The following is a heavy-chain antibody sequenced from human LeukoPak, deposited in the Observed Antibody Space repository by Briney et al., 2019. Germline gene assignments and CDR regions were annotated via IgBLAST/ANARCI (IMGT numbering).Heavy chain of an antibody. CDR3: AGGAWELRYFDY. D-gene: IGHD1-26*01. V-gene: IGHV1-69*13. J-gene: IGHJ4*02. Sequence: ASVKVSCKASGYTFTSYGISWVRQAPGQGLEWMGGIIPIFGTAIYAQKFQGRVTITADESTSTAYMELSSLRSEDTAVYYCAGGAWELRYFDYWGQGTLVTVSS. CDR1: GYTFTSYG. CDR2: IIPIFGTA.